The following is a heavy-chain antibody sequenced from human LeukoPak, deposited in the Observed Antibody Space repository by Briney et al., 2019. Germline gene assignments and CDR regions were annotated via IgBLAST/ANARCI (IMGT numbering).Heavy chain of an antibody. J-gene: IGHJ4*02. V-gene: IGHV3-7*04. Sequence: PGGSLRLSCAASGFTFSNAWMAWVRQAPGKGLEWLADINQDGGEKYYVDSVKGRFTISRDNAKNSLYLQMNSLTAEGTAVYYCARDGTERDWGQGTLVTVS. D-gene: IGHD6-13*01. CDR2: INQDGGEK. CDR1: GFTFSNAW. CDR3: ARDGTERD.